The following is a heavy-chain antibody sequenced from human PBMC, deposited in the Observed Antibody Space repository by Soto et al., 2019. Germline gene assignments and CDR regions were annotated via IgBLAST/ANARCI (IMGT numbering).Heavy chain of an antibody. CDR3: ARDGITMVREDAFDI. V-gene: IGHV4-34*01. CDR2: INHSGST. CDR1: VGSFSGYY. D-gene: IGHD3-10*01. Sequence: SETLSLTCAVYVGSFSGYYWSWIRQPPGKGLEWIGEINHSGSTNYNPSLKSRVTISVDTSKNQFSLKLSSVTAADTAVYYCARDGITMVREDAFDIWGQGTMVTVSS. J-gene: IGHJ3*02.